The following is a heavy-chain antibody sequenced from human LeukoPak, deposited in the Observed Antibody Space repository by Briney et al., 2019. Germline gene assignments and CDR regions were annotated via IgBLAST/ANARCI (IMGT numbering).Heavy chain of an antibody. J-gene: IGHJ4*02. CDR2: ISGSSGYI. V-gene: IGHV3-21*01. CDR1: GFTFSSYS. D-gene: IGHD3-3*01. CDR3: ARADLSIFGVVITFFFDY. Sequence: GGSLRLSCAASGFTFSSYSMNWVRQAPGKGLEWVSSISGSSGYIYYADSVKGRFTISRDNAENSLYLQMNSLRAEDTAVYYCARADLSIFGVVITFFFDYWGQGTLVTVSS.